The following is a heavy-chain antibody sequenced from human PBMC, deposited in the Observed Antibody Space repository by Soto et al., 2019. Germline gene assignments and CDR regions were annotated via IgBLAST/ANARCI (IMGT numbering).Heavy chain of an antibody. D-gene: IGHD3-16*01. Sequence: GGSLRLSCAVSGFSFTNYEMNWVRQAPGKGLEWIAYIGLSGDTIYYADSVKGRFTISRDHAKNSLELPMNSLRADDTALYYCARESFSASPNFLDYWGRGTQVTVSS. V-gene: IGHV3-48*03. J-gene: IGHJ4*02. CDR2: IGLSGDTI. CDR3: ARESFSASPNFLDY. CDR1: GFSFTNYE.